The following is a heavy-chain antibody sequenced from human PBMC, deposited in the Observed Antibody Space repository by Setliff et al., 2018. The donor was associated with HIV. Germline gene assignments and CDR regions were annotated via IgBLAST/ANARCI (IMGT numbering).Heavy chain of an antibody. CDR1: GYTFTQSD. CDR3: ARSGPRDHDFWYDQSRRYFDL. CDR2: MNPKSGNT. D-gene: IGHD3-3*01. Sequence: GASVKVSCKASGYTFTQSDINWVRQATGQSPEWMGWMNPKSGNTGHKQTFQDRITITRDTSINTIHMELKSLTSEDTAVYYCARSGPRDHDFWYDQSRRYFDLWGRGTLVTVSS. V-gene: IGHV1-8*03. J-gene: IGHJ2*01.